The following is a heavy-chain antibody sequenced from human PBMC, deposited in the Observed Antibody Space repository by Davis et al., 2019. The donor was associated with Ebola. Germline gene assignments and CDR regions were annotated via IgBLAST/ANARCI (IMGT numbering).Heavy chain of an antibody. CDR3: AKDPGIVGASDLFDY. CDR2: ISYDGSNK. J-gene: IGHJ4*02. CDR1: GGTATTNH. V-gene: IGHV3-30*18. D-gene: IGHD1-26*01. Sequence: GGSLRLSCVVSGGTATTNHMHLVPYANAQGPEWVAVISYDGSNKYYADSVKGRLTISRDNSKTTLYLQMNSLRAEDTAVYYCAKDPGIVGASDLFDYWGPVTLVSVSS.